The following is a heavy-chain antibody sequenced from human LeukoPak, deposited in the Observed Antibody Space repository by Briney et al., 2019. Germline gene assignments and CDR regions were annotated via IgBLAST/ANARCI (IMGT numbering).Heavy chain of an antibody. J-gene: IGHJ5*02. CDR3: ARAHIQDYTIVGLVDH. Sequence: GGSLRLSCAASGFTFSSYRMSWVRQTPGQGLEWVSSISSRSTYAYYADSVRGRFTVSRDSAKNSLFLQMDNLRVEDTAIYYCARAHIQDYTIVGLVDHWGQGTLVTVSS. D-gene: IGHD1-26*01. CDR1: GFTFSSYR. CDR2: ISSRSTYA. V-gene: IGHV3-21*01.